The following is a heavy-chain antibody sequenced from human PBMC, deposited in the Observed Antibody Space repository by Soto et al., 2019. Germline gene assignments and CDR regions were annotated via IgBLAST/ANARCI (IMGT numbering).Heavy chain of an antibody. J-gene: IGHJ4*02. V-gene: IGHV3-23*01. D-gene: IGHD3-3*01. CDR1: VFSFGSYA. Sequence: PGGTLRLSCAASVFSFGSYALSWVRQAPGKGLEWVSTISGSDGKTFYADSVKGRFSISRDTSQSTLYLQMNSLRADDTAMYYCARWSYLDYWGQGTRVTVSS. CDR3: ARWSYLDY. CDR2: ISGSDGKT.